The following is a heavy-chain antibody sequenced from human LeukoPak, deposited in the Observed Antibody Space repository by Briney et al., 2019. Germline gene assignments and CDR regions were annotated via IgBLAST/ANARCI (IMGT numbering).Heavy chain of an antibody. J-gene: IGHJ2*01. CDR2: IYYSGST. V-gene: IGHV4-59*01. CDR3: VRVDDSSSWYQDWYFDL. D-gene: IGHD6-13*01. Sequence: SETLSLTCTVSGGSISSYYWSWIRQPPGKGLEWIGYIYYSGSTNYNPSLKSRVTISVDTSKNQFSLKLSSVTAADTAVYYCVRVDDSSSWYQDWYFDLWGRGTLVTVSS. CDR1: GGSISSYY.